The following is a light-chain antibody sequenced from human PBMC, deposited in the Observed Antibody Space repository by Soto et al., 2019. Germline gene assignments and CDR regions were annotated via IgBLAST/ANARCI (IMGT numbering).Light chain of an antibody. CDR3: SSYAGSNRV. J-gene: IGLJ1*01. V-gene: IGLV2-8*01. CDR1: SSDVGGYNY. CDR2: EVS. Sequence: QSVLTQPPSASGSPGQSVTISCTGTSSDVGGYNYVSWYQQYPGKAPKLMIYEVSKRPSGVPDRFSGSKSGNTASLTVSGLQAEDEADYYCSSYAGSNRVFGTGTKVTV.